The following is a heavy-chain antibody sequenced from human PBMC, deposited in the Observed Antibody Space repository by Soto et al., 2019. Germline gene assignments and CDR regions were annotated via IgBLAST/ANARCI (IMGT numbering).Heavy chain of an antibody. D-gene: IGHD6-13*01. CDR2: ISSSSSYI. J-gene: IGHJ6*02. CDR1: GFTFSSYS. CDR3: ARDGVAAAGTGGLYYGMDV. Sequence: GGSLRLSCAASGFTFSSYSMNWVRQAPGKGLEWVSSISSSSSYIYYADSVKGRFTISRDNAKNSLYLQMNSLRAEDTAVYYCARDGVAAAGTGGLYYGMDVWGQGITVTVSS. V-gene: IGHV3-21*01.